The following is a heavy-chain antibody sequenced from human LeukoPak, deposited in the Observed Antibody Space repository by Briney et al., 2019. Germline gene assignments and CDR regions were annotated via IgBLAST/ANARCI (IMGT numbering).Heavy chain of an antibody. CDR2: ISSSGSTI. J-gene: IGHJ4*02. V-gene: IGHV3-11*01. CDR1: GFTFSDYY. D-gene: IGHD3-10*01. CDR3: ARDLRTGITMVRGVSDY. Sequence: GGSLRLSCAASGFTFSDYYMSWIRQAPGKGLEGVSYISSSGSTIYYADSVKGRFTISRDNAKNSLYLQMNSLRAEDTAVYYCARDLRTGITMVRGVSDYWGQGTLVTVSS.